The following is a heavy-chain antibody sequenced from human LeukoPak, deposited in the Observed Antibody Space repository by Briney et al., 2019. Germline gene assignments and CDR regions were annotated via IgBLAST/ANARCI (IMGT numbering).Heavy chain of an antibody. J-gene: IGHJ6*02. CDR1: GFTFSSYW. CDR3: AREDSTYYDFWSGYWGVYYYGMDV. Sequence: GGSLRLSCAASGFTFSSYWMSWVRQAPGKGLEWVANIKQDGSEKYYVDSVKGRFTIFRDNAKNSLYLQMNSLRAEDTAVYYCAREDSTYYDFWSGYWGVYYYGMDVWGQGTTVTVSS. CDR2: IKQDGSEK. D-gene: IGHD3-3*01. V-gene: IGHV3-7*01.